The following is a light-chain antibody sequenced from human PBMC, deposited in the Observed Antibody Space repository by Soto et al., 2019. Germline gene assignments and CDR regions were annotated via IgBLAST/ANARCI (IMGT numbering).Light chain of an antibody. J-gene: IGKJ1*01. Sequence: DFQMTQSPSSLSASVGDRVTMTCRASQGISSYLNWYQLKPGKAPQLLIYDASNLQSGVPSRFSGSGSGTDFTLTISSLQPEDFASYYCQQGHTLPWTFGQGTKVEIK. V-gene: IGKV1-39*01. CDR3: QQGHTLPWT. CDR2: DAS. CDR1: QGISSY.